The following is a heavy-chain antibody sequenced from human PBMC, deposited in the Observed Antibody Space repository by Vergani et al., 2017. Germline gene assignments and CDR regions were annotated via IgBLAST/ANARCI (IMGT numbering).Heavy chain of an antibody. Sequence: QVQLVQSGAEVKKPGSSVKVSCKASGGTFSSYAISWVRQAPGQGLEWMGRIIPILGIANYAQKFQGRVTITADKSTSTAYMELSSLRSDDTAVYYCARDNTVAGTGTLDYWGQGTLVTVSS. CDR3: ARDNTVAGTGTLDY. CDR1: GGTFSSYA. J-gene: IGHJ4*02. V-gene: IGHV1-69*04. D-gene: IGHD6-19*01. CDR2: IIPILGIA.